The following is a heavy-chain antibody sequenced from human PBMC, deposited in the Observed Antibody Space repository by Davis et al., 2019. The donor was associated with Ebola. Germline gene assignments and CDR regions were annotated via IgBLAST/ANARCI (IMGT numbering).Heavy chain of an antibody. J-gene: IGHJ6*02. V-gene: IGHV3-30*03. CDR2: ISSDGEKR. CDR1: GFTLSSYG. Sequence: PGGSLRLSCAASGFTLSSYGIHWVRQAPGKGLEWVALISSDGEKRRFGNSVKGRFTISRDNAKNSLYLQMNSLRVEDTAVYYCARQARVDVWGQGTTVTVSS. CDR3: ARQARVDV.